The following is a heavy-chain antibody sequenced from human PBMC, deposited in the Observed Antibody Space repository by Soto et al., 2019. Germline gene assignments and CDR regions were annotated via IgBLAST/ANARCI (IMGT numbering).Heavy chain of an antibody. D-gene: IGHD2-2*02. Sequence: EVQLVESGGVVVQPGGSLRLSCAASGFTFDDYTMHWVRQAPGKGLEWVSLISWDGGSTYYADSVKGRFTISRDNSKNSLYLQMNSLRTEDTALYYCAKDISCSSNSCYSYYYGMDVWGQGTTVTVSS. CDR2: ISWDGGST. CDR1: GFTFDDYT. V-gene: IGHV3-43*01. J-gene: IGHJ6*02. CDR3: AKDISCSSNSCYSYYYGMDV.